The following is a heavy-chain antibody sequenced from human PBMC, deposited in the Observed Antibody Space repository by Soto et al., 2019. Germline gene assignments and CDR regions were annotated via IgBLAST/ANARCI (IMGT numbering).Heavy chain of an antibody. CDR3: ARAKFESTGWHQFDI. J-gene: IGHJ4*02. D-gene: IGHD7-27*01. V-gene: IGHV4-34*01. Sequence: WETLSLTCTVSGGSFTGHFLSWVRQPPGKGLEWIGEVSHSGNTKYYPSLRSRVTLSIDSSKNQISLALTSVTAADTAVYYCARAKFESTGWHQFDIWGQGTLVTVSS. CDR1: GGSFTGHF. CDR2: VSHSGNT.